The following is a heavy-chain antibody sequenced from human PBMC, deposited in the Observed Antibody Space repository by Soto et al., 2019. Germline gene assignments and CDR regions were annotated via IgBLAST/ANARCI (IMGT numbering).Heavy chain of an antibody. V-gene: IGHV3-23*01. CDR2: ISGSGGST. D-gene: IGHD3-10*01. CDR1: GFTFSSYA. Sequence: PGGSLRLSCAASGFTFSSYAMSWVRQAPGKELEWVSSISGSGGSTYYADSVTGRLTISRDNSKNTLYLQMNSLRAEDTAVYYWAGDVRLGELVGIDHWAQGTLGPVS. J-gene: IGHJ4*01. CDR3: AGDVRLGELVGIDH.